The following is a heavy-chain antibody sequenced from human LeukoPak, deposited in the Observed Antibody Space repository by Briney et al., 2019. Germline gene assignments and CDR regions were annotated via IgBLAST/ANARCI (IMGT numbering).Heavy chain of an antibody. CDR3: ARVGERSFFTGADAFDI. CDR2: MNPNSGNT. CDR1: GYTFTSYD. D-gene: IGHD2/OR15-2a*01. Sequence: VASVKVSCKASGYTFTSYDINWVRQATGLGLEWMGWMNPNSGNTGYAQKFQGRVTMTRNTSISTAYMELSSLRSEDTAVYYCARVGERSFFTGADAFDIWGQGTMVTVSS. J-gene: IGHJ3*02. V-gene: IGHV1-8*01.